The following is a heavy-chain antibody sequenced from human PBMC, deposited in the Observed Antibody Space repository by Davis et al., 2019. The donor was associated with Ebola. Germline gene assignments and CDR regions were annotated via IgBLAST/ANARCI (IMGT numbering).Heavy chain of an antibody. Sequence: MPSETLSLTCAVSGGSISSSNWWSWVRQPPGKGLEWIGEIYHSGSTNYNPSLKSRVTISVDKSKNQFSLKLSSVTAADTAVYYCARDGRGSYGFDPWGQGTLVTVSS. J-gene: IGHJ5*02. CDR2: IYHSGST. CDR1: GGSISSSNW. CDR3: ARDGRGSYGFDP. V-gene: IGHV4-4*02. D-gene: IGHD1-26*01.